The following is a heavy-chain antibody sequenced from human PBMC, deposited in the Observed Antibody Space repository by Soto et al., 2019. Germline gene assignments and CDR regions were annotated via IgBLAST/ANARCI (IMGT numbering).Heavy chain of an antibody. V-gene: IGHV3-30-3*01. Sequence: PGGSLRLSCAASGFTFSSYAMQWVRQAPGKGLEWVAVISYDGSNKYYADSVKGRFTISRDNSKNTLYLQMNSLRAEDTAVYYCARHRPSPYRSSTSCSPYFDYWGQGTLVTVSS. CDR2: ISYDGSNK. J-gene: IGHJ4*02. CDR1: GFTFSSYA. D-gene: IGHD2-2*01. CDR3: ARHRPSPYRSSTSCSPYFDY.